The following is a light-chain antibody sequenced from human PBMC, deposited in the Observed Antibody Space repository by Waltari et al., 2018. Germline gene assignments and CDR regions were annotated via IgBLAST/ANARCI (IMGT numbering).Light chain of an antibody. J-gene: IGLJ2*01. Sequence: QSALTQPASVSGSPGQSITISCTGTSRNIDNYNYVSWYQQHPDKTPKLWIYEVSNRPAGVSNRFSGSKSGNTASLTISGLQAADEADYYCSSYTSSSTYVGFGGGTKLTVL. CDR2: EVS. CDR1: SRNIDNYNY. CDR3: SSYTSSSTYVG. V-gene: IGLV2-14*01.